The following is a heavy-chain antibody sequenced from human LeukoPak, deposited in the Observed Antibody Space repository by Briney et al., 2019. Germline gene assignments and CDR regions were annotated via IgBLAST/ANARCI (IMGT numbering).Heavy chain of an antibody. D-gene: IGHD2-2*01. J-gene: IGHJ5*02. CDR1: GFTFSGSA. V-gene: IGHV3-73*01. Sequence: GGSLKLSCAASGFTFSGSAVHWVRQASGKGLEWVGRIRSKANSYATVYAASVKGRFTISRDDSKNTAYLQMNSLKTEDTAVYYCTRPLGYCTSTSCLNWFHPWGQGTLVTVSS. CDR2: IRSKANSYAT. CDR3: TRPLGYCTSTSCLNWFHP.